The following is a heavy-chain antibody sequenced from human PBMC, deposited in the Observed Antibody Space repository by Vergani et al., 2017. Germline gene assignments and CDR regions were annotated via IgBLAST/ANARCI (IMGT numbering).Heavy chain of an antibody. J-gene: IGHJ5*02. V-gene: IGHV4-59*01. Sequence: QVQLQESGPGLVKPSETLSLTCTVSGGSISSYYWSWIRQPPGKGLEWIGYIYYSGSTNYNPSLKSRVTISVDTSKSQFSLKLSSVTAADTAVYYCARVRTTVTTWGDWFDPWGQGTLVTVSS. D-gene: IGHD4-17*01. CDR1: GGSISSYY. CDR2: IYYSGST. CDR3: ARVRTTVTTWGDWFDP.